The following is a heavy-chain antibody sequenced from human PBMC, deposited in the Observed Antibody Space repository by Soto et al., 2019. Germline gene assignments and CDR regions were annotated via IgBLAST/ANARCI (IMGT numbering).Heavy chain of an antibody. D-gene: IGHD2-8*01. CDR2: VTANGGST. Sequence: GGSLRLSCAATGFTFSVYAMTWVRQAPGKGLEWVSAVTANGGSTYSADSVKGRFTISRDNSKNTLFLQMNSLRAEDTAVYYCAKDRDIVLIQSFDYWGQGTLVTVSS. J-gene: IGHJ4*02. CDR3: AKDRDIVLIQSFDY. V-gene: IGHV3-23*01. CDR1: GFTFSVYA.